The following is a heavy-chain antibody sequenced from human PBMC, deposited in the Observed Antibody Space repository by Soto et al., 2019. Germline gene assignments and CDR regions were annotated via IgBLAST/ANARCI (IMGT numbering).Heavy chain of an antibody. CDR1: GFSFSIAW. D-gene: IGHD7-27*01. J-gene: IGHJ6*02. CDR3: NREIGQTGVHYYGMDV. V-gene: IGHV3-15*01. CDR2: IKTNTEGWTV. Sequence: EVQLAESGGGLVTPGGSLRLSCAASGFSFSIAWLTWVRQAPGKGLEWVGRIKTNTEGWTVDYGAPVKGRFTIARDDSKNTLYLQMNSLKNEDTGVDYCNREIGQTGVHYYGMDVWGQGTTVTVSS.